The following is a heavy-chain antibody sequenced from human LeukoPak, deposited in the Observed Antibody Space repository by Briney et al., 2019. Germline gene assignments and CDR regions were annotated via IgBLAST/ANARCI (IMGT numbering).Heavy chain of an antibody. Sequence: GGSLRLSCAASGFTFSSYAMSWVRQAPGKGLEWVSGISDSGDSTDYADSVKDRFTISRDNSKNTLYLQMNSLRAEDTAVYYCARDNWNDGAFDIWGQGTMVTVSS. CDR1: GFTFSSYA. J-gene: IGHJ3*02. CDR3: ARDNWNDGAFDI. CDR2: ISDSGDST. V-gene: IGHV3-23*01. D-gene: IGHD1-1*01.